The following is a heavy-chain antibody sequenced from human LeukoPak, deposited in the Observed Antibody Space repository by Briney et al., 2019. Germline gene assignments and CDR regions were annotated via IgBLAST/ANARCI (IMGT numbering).Heavy chain of an antibody. Sequence: GGSLRLSCAASGFTFSDYYMSWVRQAPGKGLEWVSYISSSGSTIYYADSVKGRFTISRDNAQNSLYLQMNSLRAEDTAVYYCARDRYTSNWRNAFDVWGQGTMVTVSS. D-gene: IGHD6-13*01. CDR3: ARDRYTSNWRNAFDV. CDR2: ISSSGSTI. J-gene: IGHJ3*01. V-gene: IGHV3-11*04. CDR1: GFTFSDYY.